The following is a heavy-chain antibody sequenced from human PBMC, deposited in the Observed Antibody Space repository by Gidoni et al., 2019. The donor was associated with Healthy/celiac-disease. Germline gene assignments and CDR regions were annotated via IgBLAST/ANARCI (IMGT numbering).Heavy chain of an antibody. CDR1: GFTFSNCD. CDR3: AKVLYSWYFDL. CDR2: INSGGSGT. V-gene: IGHV3-23*01. J-gene: IGHJ2*01. D-gene: IGHD3-3*01. Sequence: EVQLLESGGGLVQPGGSLSLYCAASGFTFSNCDMSWVRQAPGKGLESGSSINSGGSGTTYADSVKGRFPISRDNSENTLYLHMNSLRAEDTALYYCAKVLYSWYFDLWGRGTLVAVSS.